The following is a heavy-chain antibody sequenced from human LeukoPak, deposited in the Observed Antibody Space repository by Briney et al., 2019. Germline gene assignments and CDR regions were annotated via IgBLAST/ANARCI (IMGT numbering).Heavy chain of an antibody. J-gene: IGHJ6*03. CDR3: ARTTEGGYTYGYFYYYYMDV. CDR1: GGSISSYY. D-gene: IGHD5-18*01. CDR2: IHYSGST. V-gene: IGHV4-59*01. Sequence: SETLSLTCTVSGGSISSYYWSWIRQPPGKGLEWIGYIHYSGSTNYNPSLTSRVTISVDTSKNQFSLKLSSVTAADTAVYYCARTTEGGYTYGYFYYYYMDVWGKGTTVTISS.